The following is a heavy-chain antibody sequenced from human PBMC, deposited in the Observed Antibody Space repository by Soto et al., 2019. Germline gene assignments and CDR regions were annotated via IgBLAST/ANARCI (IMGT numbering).Heavy chain of an antibody. D-gene: IGHD5-18*01. CDR2: ISYDGSNK. CDR3: ATLEGGYSYGSPFPFDY. J-gene: IGHJ4*02. V-gene: IGHV3-30*03. Sequence: QPGGSLRLSCAASGFTFSSYGMHWVRQAPGKGLEWVAVISYDGSNKYYADSVKGRFTISRDNSKNTLYLQMNSLRAEDTAVYYCATLEGGYSYGSPFPFDYWGQGTLVTVSS. CDR1: GFTFSSYG.